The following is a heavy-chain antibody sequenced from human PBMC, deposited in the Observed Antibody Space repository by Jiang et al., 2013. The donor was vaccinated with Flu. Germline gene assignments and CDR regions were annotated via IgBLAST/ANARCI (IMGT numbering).Heavy chain of an antibody. J-gene: IGHJ4*02. D-gene: IGHD6-13*01. V-gene: IGHV4-38-2*02. Sequence: GSGLVKPSETLSLTCAVSGYSIRSGYYWGWIRQPPGQGLEWIGSIYNSGSTYYNPSLKSRVTISVDTSKNQFSLKLSSVTAADTAVYYCARDWGQLVPFDYVGPGNPGHRLL. CDR1: GYSIRSGYY. CDR3: ARDWGQLVPFDY. CDR2: IYNSGST.